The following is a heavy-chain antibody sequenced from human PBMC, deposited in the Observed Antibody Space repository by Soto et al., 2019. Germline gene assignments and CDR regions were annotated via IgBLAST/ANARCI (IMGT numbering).Heavy chain of an antibody. CDR1: GFTFSSYA. D-gene: IGHD3-22*01. V-gene: IGHV3-23*01. CDR3: AKDLRITMIVVVRRVRHWFDP. CDR2: ISGSGGST. Sequence: PGGSLRLSCAASGFTFSSYAMSWVRQAPGKGLEWVSAISGSGGSTYYADSVKGRFTISRDNSKNTLYLQMNSLRAEDTAVYYCAKDLRITMIVVVRRVRHWFDPWGQGTLVTVSS. J-gene: IGHJ5*02.